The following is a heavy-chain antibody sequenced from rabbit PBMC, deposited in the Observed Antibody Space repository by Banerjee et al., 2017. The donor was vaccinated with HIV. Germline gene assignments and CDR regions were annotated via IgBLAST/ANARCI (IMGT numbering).Heavy chain of an antibody. J-gene: IGHJ4*01. Sequence: QEQLVESGGGLVQPGGSLKLSCKASGFDFSSYGVSWVRQAPGKGLEWIAYLVYHGGACYANSVKGRFTISRDNAQNTVFLQMTSLTAADTATYFCARDVDSSAYWDFFNLWGPGTLVTDS. CDR3: ARDVDSSAYWDFFNL. CDR1: GFDFSSYG. D-gene: IGHD1-1*01. V-gene: IGHV1S47*01. CDR2: LVYHGGA.